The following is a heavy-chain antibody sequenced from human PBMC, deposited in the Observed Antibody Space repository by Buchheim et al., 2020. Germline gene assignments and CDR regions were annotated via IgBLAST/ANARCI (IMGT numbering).Heavy chain of an antibody. D-gene: IGHD2-2*01. J-gene: IGHJ5*02. V-gene: IGHV3-30*18. CDR1: GFTFSNHV. CDR3: AKDGRVVVVPASPLSWFDP. CDR2: ISYDGSAK. Sequence: QVQLVESGGSVVQPGRSLRLSCAASGFTFSNHVIHWVRQAPGKGLEWVSMISYDGSAKYYADSVKGRFTISRDNSKNTVYLQMNSLRAEDTAVYYCAKDGRVVVVPASPLSWFDPWGQGTL.